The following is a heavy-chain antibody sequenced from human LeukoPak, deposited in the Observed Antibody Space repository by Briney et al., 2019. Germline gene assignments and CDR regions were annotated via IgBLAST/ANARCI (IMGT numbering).Heavy chain of an antibody. CDR2: IDTSGST. J-gene: IGHJ3*02. D-gene: IGHD3-10*01. CDR1: GVSISSYY. CDR3: ARDPIIGNAFDI. Sequence: SETLSLTCTVSGVSISSYYWSWIRQPAGKGLEWIGRIDTSGSTNYNPSLKSRVTISVDTSKNQFSLKLSSVTAADTAVYYCARDPIIGNAFDIWGQGTMVTVSS. V-gene: IGHV4-4*07.